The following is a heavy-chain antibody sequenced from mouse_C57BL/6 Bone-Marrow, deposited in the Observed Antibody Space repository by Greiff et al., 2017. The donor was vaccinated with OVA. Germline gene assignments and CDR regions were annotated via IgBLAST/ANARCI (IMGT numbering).Heavy chain of an antibody. D-gene: IGHD1-1*01. CDR1: GYSITSGYY. CDR2: ISYDGSN. V-gene: IGHV3-6*01. Sequence: EVQLVESGPGLVKPSQSLSLTCSVTGYSITSGYYWNWIRQFPGNKLEWMGYISYDGSNNYNPSLKNRISITRDTSKNQFFLKLNSVTTEDTATYYCAREGYYGPRDYWGQGTSVTVSS. CDR3: AREGYYGPRDY. J-gene: IGHJ4*01.